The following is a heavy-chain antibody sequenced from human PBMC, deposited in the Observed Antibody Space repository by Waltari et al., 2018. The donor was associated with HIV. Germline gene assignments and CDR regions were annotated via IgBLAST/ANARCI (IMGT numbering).Heavy chain of an antibody. D-gene: IGHD7-27*01. CDR2: INYVGTT. V-gene: IGHV4-34*02. CDR3: ARRMDNWGLQAFDI. Sequence: QVHLQQWGAGLLKPSETLSLTCGVYGGSFSGYYWSWIRQPPGKGLEWLGDINYVGTTNYNPSLKIRFTVLLATSKTQFSLQLSSVTAADTAVYYCARRMDNWGLQAFDIWGQGTMVTVSS. CDR1: GGSFSGYY. J-gene: IGHJ3*02.